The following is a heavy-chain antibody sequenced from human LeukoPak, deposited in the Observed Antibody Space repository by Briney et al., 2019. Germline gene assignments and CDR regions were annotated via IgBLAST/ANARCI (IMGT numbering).Heavy chain of an antibody. D-gene: IGHD5-12*01. CDR1: GFTFSSHA. Sequence: PGGSLRLSCAASGFTFSSHAMSWVRQAPGKGLEWVANIKQDGSEKYYVDSVKGRFTISRDNAKNSLYLQMNSLRAEDTAVYYCARRGNSGYEADYWGQGTLVTVSS. CDR2: IKQDGSEK. J-gene: IGHJ4*02. CDR3: ARRGNSGYEADY. V-gene: IGHV3-7*01.